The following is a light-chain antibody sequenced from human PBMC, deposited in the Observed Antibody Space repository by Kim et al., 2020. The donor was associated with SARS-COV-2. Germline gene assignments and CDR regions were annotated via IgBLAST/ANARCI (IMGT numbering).Light chain of an antibody. CDR3: NSRDSSGNHWV. V-gene: IGLV3-19*01. J-gene: IGLJ3*02. CDR2: GKN. CDR1: SLRSYY. Sequence: WGQTVRITCQGDSLRSYYASWYQQKPGQAPVLVIYGKNNRPSGIPDRFSGSSSGNTASLTITGAQAEDEADYYCNSRDSSGNHWVFGGGTKVTVL.